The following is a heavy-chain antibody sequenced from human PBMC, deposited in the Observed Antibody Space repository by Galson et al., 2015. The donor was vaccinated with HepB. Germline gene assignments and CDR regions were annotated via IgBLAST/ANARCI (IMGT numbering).Heavy chain of an antibody. CDR2: ISRSGVTI. J-gene: IGHJ4*02. Sequence: SLRLSCAASGFSFSNYYMMWIRQAPGKGLEWVSYISRSGVTIYYADSVKGRFTISRDNSKNSLYLQMDSLRVEDTAVYFCARSGDWGQGTLVTVSS. D-gene: IGHD3-3*01. CDR3: ARSGD. CDR1: GFSFSNYY. V-gene: IGHV3-11*01.